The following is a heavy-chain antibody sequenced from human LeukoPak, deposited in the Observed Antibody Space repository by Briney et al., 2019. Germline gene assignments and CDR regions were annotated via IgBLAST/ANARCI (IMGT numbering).Heavy chain of an antibody. CDR3: ARDKVPNSYDSSGLLGGHWFDP. CDR1: GFTFSSYA. Sequence: GGSLRLSCAASGFTFSSYAMHWVRQAPGKGLEWVAVISYDGSNKYYADSVKGRFTISRDNSKNTLYLQMNSLRAEDTAVYYCARDKVPNSYDSSGLLGGHWFDPWGQGTLVTVSS. CDR2: ISYDGSNK. J-gene: IGHJ5*02. V-gene: IGHV3-30*04. D-gene: IGHD3-22*01.